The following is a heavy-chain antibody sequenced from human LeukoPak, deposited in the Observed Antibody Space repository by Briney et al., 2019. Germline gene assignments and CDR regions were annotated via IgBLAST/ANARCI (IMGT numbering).Heavy chain of an antibody. Sequence: SVKVSCKTSGGTFSSYTITWVRQAPGQGLEWMGGIIPIFGTTNYAQKFQGRVTITADESASTAYMELSSLRSEDTAVYYCARGTFVGATTEDYWGQGTLVTVSS. CDR1: GGTFSSYT. D-gene: IGHD1-26*01. CDR2: IIPIFGTT. V-gene: IGHV1-69*13. CDR3: ARGTFVGATTEDY. J-gene: IGHJ4*02.